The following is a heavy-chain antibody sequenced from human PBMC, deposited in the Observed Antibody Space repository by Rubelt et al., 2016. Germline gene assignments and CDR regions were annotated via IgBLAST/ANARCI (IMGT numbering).Heavy chain of an antibody. J-gene: IGHJ5*01. Sequence: QVQLQESGPGLVKPSETLSLTCTVSGASVTDYYWNWIRQTPEKGLEWIGYVYHSGNINYNPVPMSRAKISLDTSNTQLSLKLRSVGAGDTAGYYCARDASYGRSTSCYQWFDSWGQGAQVTVSS. CDR1: GASVTDYY. D-gene: IGHD2-2*01. CDR2: VYHSGNI. CDR3: ARDASYGRSTSCYQWFDS. V-gene: IGHV4-59*02.